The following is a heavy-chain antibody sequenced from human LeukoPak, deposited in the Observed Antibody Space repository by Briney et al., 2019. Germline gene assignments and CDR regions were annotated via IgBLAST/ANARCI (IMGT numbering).Heavy chain of an antibody. CDR2: VSSGSSYI. CDR3: ANSSSWYGYFDY. D-gene: IGHD6-13*01. Sequence: GGSLRLSCAASGFTFSNYNMNWVRQAPGKGLEWVSSVSSGSSYIYYADSVKGRFTISRDNSKNTLYLQMNSLRAEDTAVYYCANSSSWYGYFDYWGQGTLVTVSS. J-gene: IGHJ4*02. CDR1: GFTFSNYN. V-gene: IGHV3-21*04.